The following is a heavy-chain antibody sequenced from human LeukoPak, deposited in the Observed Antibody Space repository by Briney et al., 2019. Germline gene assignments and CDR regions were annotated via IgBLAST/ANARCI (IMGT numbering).Heavy chain of an antibody. D-gene: IGHD3-16*02. V-gene: IGHV3-23*01. CDR2: ISGSGGST. Sequence: GGTLRLSCAASGFTFSSYGMSWVRQAPGKGLEWVSAISGSGGSTYYADSVKGRFTISRDNSKNTLYLQMNSLRAEDTAVYYCAKLGGVIVRELFDYWGQGTLVTVSS. CDR1: GFTFSSYG. CDR3: AKLGGVIVRELFDY. J-gene: IGHJ4*02.